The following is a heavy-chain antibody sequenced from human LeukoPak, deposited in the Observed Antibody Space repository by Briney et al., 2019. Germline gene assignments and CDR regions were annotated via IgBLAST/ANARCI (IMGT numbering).Heavy chain of an antibody. Sequence: ASVKVSCKASGYTFTSYYMHWVRQAPGQGLEWMGIINPSGGGTSYAQKFQGRVTMTRDTSTSTVYMELSSLRSEDTAVYYCARGPYSNYVPVNFDYWGQGTLVTVSS. CDR1: GYTFTSYY. CDR2: INPSGGGT. D-gene: IGHD4-11*01. CDR3: ARGPYSNYVPVNFDY. J-gene: IGHJ4*02. V-gene: IGHV1-46*01.